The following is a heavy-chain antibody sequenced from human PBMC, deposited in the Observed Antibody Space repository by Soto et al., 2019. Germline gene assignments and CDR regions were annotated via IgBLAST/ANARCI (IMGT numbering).Heavy chain of an antibody. CDR1: GLTFSSSW. V-gene: IGHV3-74*01. CDR2: ISIGGSET. Sequence: GGSLRLSCEASGLTFSSSWMHWVRQAPGKGLVWVSRISIGGSETYYADSVKGRFTISRDNARNTLYLQMDSLGAEDTAVYFCVRGYTGYGNLDYWGQGTLVTVSS. D-gene: IGHD5-12*01. CDR3: VRGYTGYGNLDY. J-gene: IGHJ4*02.